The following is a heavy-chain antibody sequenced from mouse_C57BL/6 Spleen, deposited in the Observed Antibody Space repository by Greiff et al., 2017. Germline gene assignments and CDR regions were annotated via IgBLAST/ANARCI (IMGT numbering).Heavy chain of an antibody. D-gene: IGHD2-4*01. CDR3: ARLGDYDGKDYAMDY. CDR2: ISSGGSTI. J-gene: IGHJ4*01. CDR1: GFTFSDYG. V-gene: IGHV5-17*01. Sequence: EVQLVESGGGLVKPGGSLKLSCAASGFTFSDYGMHWVRQAPEKGLEWVAYISSGGSTIYYADTVKGRFTISRDNAKNTLFLQMTSLRSEDTAMYYCARLGDYDGKDYAMDYWGQGTSVTVSS.